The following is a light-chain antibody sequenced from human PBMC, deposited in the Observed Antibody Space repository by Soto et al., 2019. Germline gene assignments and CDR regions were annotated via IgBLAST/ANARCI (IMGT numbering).Light chain of an antibody. CDR2: AAS. CDR1: QTIATY. Sequence: DIQMTQSPSSLSASVGDRVTITCRVSQTIATYLNWYQQKPGKAPKLLIYAASNLDGGVPSRFSGSGSGTDFTLTISSLQPEDFTTYYCQQSHSGLTFGQGTKLQIK. J-gene: IGKJ2*01. CDR3: QQSHSGLT. V-gene: IGKV1-39*01.